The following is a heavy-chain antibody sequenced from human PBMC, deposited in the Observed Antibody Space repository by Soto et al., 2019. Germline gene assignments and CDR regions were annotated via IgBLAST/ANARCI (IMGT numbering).Heavy chain of an antibody. CDR2: FYYSGTT. V-gene: IGHV4-31*03. J-gene: IGHJ3*01. CDR3: ARRHDILTGSDSFDV. D-gene: IGHD3-9*01. Sequence: QVQLQESGPGLVKPSQTLSLTCTLSGGSFSSEGYYWTWIRQHPGKGLEWIGDFYYSGTTSYNPSLKSRLTISVDTSNNQFSLRLSSVTAADTAMYYCARRHDILTGSDSFDVWGRGTMVTVSS. CDR1: GGSFSSEGYY.